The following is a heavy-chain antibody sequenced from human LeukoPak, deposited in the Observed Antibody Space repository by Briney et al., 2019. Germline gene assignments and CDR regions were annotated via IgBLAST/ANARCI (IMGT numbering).Heavy chain of an antibody. D-gene: IGHD6-6*01. CDR2: INHSGST. CDR3: ARQGYSSSSGGQVFYGMDV. V-gene: IGHV4-34*01. CDR1: GGSFSGYY. J-gene: IGHJ6*02. Sequence: SETLSLTCAVYGGSFSGYYWSWIRQPPGKGLEWIGRINHSGSTSFNPSLKSRVTISVDTSKNQFSLKLSSVTAADTAVYYCARQGYSSSSGGQVFYGMDVWGQGTTVTVSS.